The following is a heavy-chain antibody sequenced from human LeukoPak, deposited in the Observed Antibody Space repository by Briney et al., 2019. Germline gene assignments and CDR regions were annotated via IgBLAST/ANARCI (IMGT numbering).Heavy chain of an antibody. J-gene: IGHJ4*02. CDR2: IVVGSGNT. Sequence: SVKVSCKASGFTFTSSAMQWVRQARGQRLEWIGWIVVGSGNTNYAQKFQERVTITRDMSTSTAYMELSSLRSEDTAVYYCAADPFTYSSGWYMWGQGTLVTVSS. CDR3: AADPFTYSSGWYM. D-gene: IGHD6-19*01. CDR1: GFTFTSSA. V-gene: IGHV1-58*02.